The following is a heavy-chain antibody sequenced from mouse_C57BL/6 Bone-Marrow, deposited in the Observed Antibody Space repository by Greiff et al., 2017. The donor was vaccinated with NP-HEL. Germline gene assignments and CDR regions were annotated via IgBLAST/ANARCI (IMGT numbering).Heavy chain of an antibody. CDR1: GYTFTSYG. J-gene: IGHJ2*01. CDR3: ARGDYYGYFDY. V-gene: IGHV1-81*01. D-gene: IGHD1-1*01. CDR2: IHPRSGNT. Sequence: QVQLQQSGAELARPGASVKLSCKASGYTFTSYGISWVKQRTGQGLEWIGEIHPRSGNTYYNEKFKGKATLTADKSSSTAYMELRSLTSEDSAVYFCARGDYYGYFDYWGQGTTLTVSS.